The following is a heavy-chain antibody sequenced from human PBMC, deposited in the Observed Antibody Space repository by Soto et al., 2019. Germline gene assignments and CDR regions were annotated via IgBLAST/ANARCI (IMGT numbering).Heavy chain of an antibody. CDR3: ARDYSDYDAFDI. CDR2: IIPILGIA. J-gene: IGHJ3*02. Sequence: QVQLVQSGAEVKKPGSSVKVSCKASGGTFSSYTISWVRQAPGQGLEWMGRIIPILGIANYAQKFQGRVTITADKSTSTAYMELSSLRSEDTAVYYCARDYSDYDAFDIWGQGTMVTVSS. V-gene: IGHV1-69*08. D-gene: IGHD5-12*01. CDR1: GGTFSSYT.